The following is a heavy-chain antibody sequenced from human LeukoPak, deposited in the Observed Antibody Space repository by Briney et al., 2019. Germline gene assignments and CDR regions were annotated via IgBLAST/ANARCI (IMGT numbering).Heavy chain of an antibody. V-gene: IGHV3-53*01. Sequence: GSLRLSCAASGCTVSRKYTSSVRQTPGKGLEWGSVIYSGGSTHSTTSLKRRVTISRETSKNTMSLQMSGLRAEGTAVYYCARGCSSGSCYGFDYWGQGTLVTVSS. CDR3: ARGCSSGSCYGFDY. D-gene: IGHD2-2*01. J-gene: IGHJ4*02. CDR2: IYSGGST. CDR1: GCTVSRKY.